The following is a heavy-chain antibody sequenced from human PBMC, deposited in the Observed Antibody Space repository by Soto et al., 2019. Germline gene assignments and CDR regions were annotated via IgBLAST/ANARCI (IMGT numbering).Heavy chain of an antibody. V-gene: IGHV4-30-2*01. CDR1: GGSISSGGYS. Sequence: LSLTCAVSGGSISSGGYSWSWIRQPPGKGLEWIGYIYHSGSTYYNPSLKSRVTISVDRSKNQFSLKLSSVTAADTAVYYCARFYRYYYDSSGYNRFDAFDIWGQGTMVTVSS. CDR2: IYHSGST. J-gene: IGHJ3*02. CDR3: ARFYRYYYDSSGYNRFDAFDI. D-gene: IGHD3-22*01.